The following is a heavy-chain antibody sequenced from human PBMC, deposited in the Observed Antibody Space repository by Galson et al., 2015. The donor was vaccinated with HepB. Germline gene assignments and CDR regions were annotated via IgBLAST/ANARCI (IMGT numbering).Heavy chain of an antibody. CDR1: GYSVNELS. CDR3: VSMATIDFDY. J-gene: IGHJ4*02. V-gene: IGHV1-24*01. CDR2: FDPEVGET. Sequence: SVRVSCKVSGYSVNELSMHWVRQSPGKGLEWMGGFDPEVGETIYAQKFQGRIAMTEDTSTDTAYMQLRNLRSEDTAVYYCVSMATIDFDYWGQGSLVTVSS. D-gene: IGHD5-24*01.